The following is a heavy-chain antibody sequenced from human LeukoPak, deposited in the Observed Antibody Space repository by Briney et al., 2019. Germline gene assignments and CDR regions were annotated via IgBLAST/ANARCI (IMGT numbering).Heavy chain of an antibody. D-gene: IGHD5-24*01. J-gene: IGHJ4*02. Sequence: SETLSLTCTVSGGSISSGRYYWSWIRQPAGKGLEWVGRIETSGTTKYNPSLNSRATISVDTSKNQFSLKLSSVSAADTAVYYCARRSRDGYYPDYWGQGTLVTVSS. CDR1: GGSISSGRYY. V-gene: IGHV4-61*02. CDR3: ARRSRDGYYPDY. CDR2: IETSGTT.